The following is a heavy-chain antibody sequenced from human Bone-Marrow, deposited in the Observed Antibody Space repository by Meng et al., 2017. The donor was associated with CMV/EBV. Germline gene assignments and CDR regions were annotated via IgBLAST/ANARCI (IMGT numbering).Heavy chain of an antibody. J-gene: IGHJ6*02. D-gene: IGHD1-14*01. V-gene: IGHV3-48*04. CDR2: ISSSSSTI. Sequence: GESLKISCAASGFTFSSYSMNWVRQAPGKGLEWVSYISSSSSTIYYADSVKGRFTISRDNAKNSLYLQMNSLRAEDTAVYYCAGEPSPDPYYYYYGMDVWGQGTTVTVS. CDR3: AGEPSPDPYYYYYGMDV. CDR1: GFTFSSYS.